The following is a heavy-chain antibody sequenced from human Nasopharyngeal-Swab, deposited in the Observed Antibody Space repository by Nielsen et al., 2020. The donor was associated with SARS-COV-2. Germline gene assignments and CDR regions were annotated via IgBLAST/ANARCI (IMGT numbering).Heavy chain of an antibody. CDR1: GFTFSSYW. J-gene: IGHJ6*02. D-gene: IGHD6-13*01. CDR3: ARLDGYSSSWYPMDV. V-gene: IGHV3-74*01. CDR2: MNSDETST. Sequence: GESLKISCAASGFTFSSYWMHWVRQAPGKGLVWVSRMNSDETSTSYADSVKGRFTISRDNAKNSLYLQMNSLRDEDTAVYYCARLDGYSSSWYPMDVWGQGTTVTVSS.